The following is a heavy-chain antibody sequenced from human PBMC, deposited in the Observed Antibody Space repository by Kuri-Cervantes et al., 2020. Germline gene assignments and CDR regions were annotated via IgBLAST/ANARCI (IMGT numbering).Heavy chain of an antibody. J-gene: IGHJ2*01. CDR2: IYYSGST. CDR3: AREAGVKVRGVIIPRYFDL. Sequence: ESLKISCTVPGGSISSYYWSWIRQPPGKGLEWIGYIYYSGSTNYNPSLKSRVTISVDTSKNQFSLKLSSVTAEDTAVYYCAREAGVKVRGVIIPRYFDLWGRGTLVTVSS. V-gene: IGHV4-59*01. D-gene: IGHD3-10*01. CDR1: GGSISSYY.